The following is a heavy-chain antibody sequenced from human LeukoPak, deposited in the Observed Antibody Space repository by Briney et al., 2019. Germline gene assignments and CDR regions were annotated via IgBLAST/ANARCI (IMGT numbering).Heavy chain of an antibody. J-gene: IGHJ3*02. CDR2: IYYSGST. Sequence: SQTLSLTCTVSGGSISSGGYYWSWIRQHPGKGLEWIGYIYYSGSTYYNPSLKSRVTISVDTSKNQFSLKLSSVTAADTAVYYCARDLVSPWAFDIWGQGTMVTVSS. D-gene: IGHD2-15*01. V-gene: IGHV4-31*03. CDR3: ARDLVSPWAFDI. CDR1: GGSISSGGYY.